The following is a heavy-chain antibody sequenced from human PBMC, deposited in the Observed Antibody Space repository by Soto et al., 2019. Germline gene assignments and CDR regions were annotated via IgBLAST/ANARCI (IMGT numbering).Heavy chain of an antibody. CDR1: GFTFDDYA. Sequence: PGGSLRLSCAASGFTFDDYAMHWVRQAPGKGLEWVSFISWNSGSIDYADSVKGRFTISRDNAKNSLYLQMNSLRAEDSALYYYSNPYKSFYYDGSLDFWGRGSLVPVSS. CDR3: SNPYKSFYYDGSLDF. J-gene: IGHJ4*02. CDR2: ISWNSGSI. D-gene: IGHD3-22*01. V-gene: IGHV3-9*01.